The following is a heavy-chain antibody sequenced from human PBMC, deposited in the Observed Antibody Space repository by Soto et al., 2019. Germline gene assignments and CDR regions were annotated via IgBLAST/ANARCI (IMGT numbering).Heavy chain of an antibody. CDR1: GFTFSNHW. J-gene: IGHJ4*02. D-gene: IGHD1-20*01. CDR2: IKQDGSEQ. CDR3: ARDWYMDY. Sequence: VQLVESGGGLVQPGESLRLSCAASGFTFSNHWINWIRQTPGRGLEWLAVIKQDGSEQYYVDSVKGRFTVSRDNAMNSAYLQRNSLRVDYTAVYYCARDWYMDYWGQGTLVTVSS. V-gene: IGHV3-7*04.